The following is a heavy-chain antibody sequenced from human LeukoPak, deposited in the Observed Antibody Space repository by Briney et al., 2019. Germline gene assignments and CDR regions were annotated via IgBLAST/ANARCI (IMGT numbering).Heavy chain of an antibody. V-gene: IGHV3-7*01. D-gene: IGHD2-2*01. J-gene: IGHJ5*02. CDR1: GFTFSSYW. Sequence: GGSLRLSCAASGFTFSSYWMSWVRQAPGKGLEWVANIKQDGSEKYYVDSVKGRFTISRDNAKNSLYLQMNSLRAEDMAVYYCARDDCSSISCYHNWFDPWGQGTLVTVSS. CDR2: IKQDGSEK. CDR3: ARDDCSSISCYHNWFDP.